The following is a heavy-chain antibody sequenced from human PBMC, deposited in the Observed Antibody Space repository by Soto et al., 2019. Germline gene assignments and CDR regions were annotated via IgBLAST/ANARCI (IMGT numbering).Heavy chain of an antibody. CDR3: ARGLTGTTSY. Sequence: ASVKVSCKASGYTFTNYDIAWVRQATGQGLEWMGWMNPNSGDTGYAQKFQGRVTMTRNTSISTAYMELSSLRSEDTAVYYCARGLTGTTSYWGQGTLVTVSS. CDR2: MNPNSGDT. D-gene: IGHD1-7*01. V-gene: IGHV1-8*01. J-gene: IGHJ4*02. CDR1: GYTFTNYD.